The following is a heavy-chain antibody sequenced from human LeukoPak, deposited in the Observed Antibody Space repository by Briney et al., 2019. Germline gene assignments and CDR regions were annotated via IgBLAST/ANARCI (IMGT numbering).Heavy chain of an antibody. CDR1: GGSISSYY. CDR3: ASRHYGSGTSSPLDY. Sequence: SETLSLTCSVSGGSISSYYWSWIRQPPGEGLEWSGYIYYSGRTNYNPSLKSRVTISVDTSKNQFSLTLSSVTAADTAVYYCASRHYGSGTSSPLDYWGQGTLVTVSS. D-gene: IGHD3-10*01. CDR2: IYYSGRT. J-gene: IGHJ4*02. V-gene: IGHV4-59*01.